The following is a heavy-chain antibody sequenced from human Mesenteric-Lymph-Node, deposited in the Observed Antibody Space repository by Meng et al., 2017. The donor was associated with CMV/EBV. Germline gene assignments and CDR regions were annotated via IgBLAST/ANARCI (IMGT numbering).Heavy chain of an antibody. CDR3: TREGAQSCYGTNCLGGFDI. J-gene: IGHJ3*02. V-gene: IGHV3-21*01. D-gene: IGHD2-2*01. CDR1: GFTFSTSS. CDR2: ISRSGSYI. Sequence: LSLTGAASGFTFSTSSMNWVRQAPGKGLEWVACISRSGSYIYYGDSMKGRFTISRDNAKNSLYLQINSLTVEDTAVYYCTREGAQSCYGTNCLGGFDIWGQGTMVTVSS.